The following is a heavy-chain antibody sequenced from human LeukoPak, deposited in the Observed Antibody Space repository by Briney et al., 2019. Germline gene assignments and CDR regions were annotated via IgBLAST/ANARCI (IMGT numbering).Heavy chain of an antibody. Sequence: SETLSLTCTVSGGSISSYYWSWIRQPRGKGLEWIGYIYYSGSTNYNPSLKSRVTISVDTSKNQFSLKLSSVTAADTAVYYCARDSSGYGYYYYYMDVWGKGTTVTVSS. J-gene: IGHJ6*03. CDR1: GGSISSYY. CDR2: IYYSGST. CDR3: ARDSSGYGYYYYYMDV. D-gene: IGHD3-22*01. V-gene: IGHV4-59*01.